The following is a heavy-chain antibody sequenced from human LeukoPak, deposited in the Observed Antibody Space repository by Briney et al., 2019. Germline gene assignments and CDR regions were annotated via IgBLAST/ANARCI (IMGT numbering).Heavy chain of an antibody. J-gene: IGHJ4*02. Sequence: ASVKVSCKASGYTFTNYYIHWVRQAPGQGLEWMGWINPNSGGTNYAQKFQGRVTMTRDTSISTAYMELSRLRSDDTAVYYCARNTKPMEEYQLLPLDYWGQGTLVTVSS. CDR2: INPNSGGT. CDR1: GYTFTNYY. V-gene: IGHV1-2*02. CDR3: ARNTKPMEEYQLLPLDY. D-gene: IGHD2-2*01.